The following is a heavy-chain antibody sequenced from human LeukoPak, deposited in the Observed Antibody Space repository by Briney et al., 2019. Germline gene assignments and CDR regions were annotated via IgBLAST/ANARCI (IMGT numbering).Heavy chain of an antibody. D-gene: IGHD3-22*01. V-gene: IGHV4-34*01. Sequence: SETLSLTCTVSGGSISSYYWSWIRQPPGKGLEWIGEINHSGSTNYNPSLKSRVTISVDTSKNQFSLKLSSVTAADTAVYYCARGFGYDSSGYDYWGQGTLVTVSS. CDR1: GGSISSYY. CDR2: INHSGST. J-gene: IGHJ4*02. CDR3: ARGFGYDSSGYDY.